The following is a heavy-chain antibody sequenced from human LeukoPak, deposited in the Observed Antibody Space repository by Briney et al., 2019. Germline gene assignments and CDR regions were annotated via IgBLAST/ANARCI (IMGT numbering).Heavy chain of an antibody. CDR3: ARHSSSAWYYYFDY. V-gene: IGHV4-39*01. CDR2: AYYSGTT. J-gene: IGHJ4*02. D-gene: IGHD6-19*01. CDR1: GGSISNSNYY. Sequence: SETLSLTCTVSGGSISNSNYYWGWIRQPPGKGLEWIVGAYYSGTTYYSPSLKSRVTISVDTSRNHFSLNLNSVTAADTAVYYCARHSSSAWYYYFDYWGQGSFVTVSS.